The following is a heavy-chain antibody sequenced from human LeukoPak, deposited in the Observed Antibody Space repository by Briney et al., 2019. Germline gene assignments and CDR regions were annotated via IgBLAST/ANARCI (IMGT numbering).Heavy chain of an antibody. Sequence: GGSLRLSCAASGFTFSSYAMNWVRQAPGKGLEWVSAISGSGDSTYYADSVKGRFTISRDNSKNTLYLQMNSLRAEDTAVYYCAKDIGKAISGNWFDPWGQGTLVTVSS. CDR2: ISGSGDST. J-gene: IGHJ5*02. V-gene: IGHV3-23*01. CDR3: AKDIGKAISGNWFDP. D-gene: IGHD3-10*01. CDR1: GFTFSSYA.